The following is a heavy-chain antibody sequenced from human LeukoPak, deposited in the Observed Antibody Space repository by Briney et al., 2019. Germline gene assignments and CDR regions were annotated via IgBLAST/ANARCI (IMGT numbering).Heavy chain of an antibody. CDR1: GFSFSTQR. CDR2: INIDERIT. D-gene: IGHD2/OR15-2a*01. CDR3: VSFYETY. V-gene: IGHV3-74*01. Sequence: GGSLRLSCAASGFSFSTQRMHWVRQAPGKGLVWVSYINIDERITGYADSVKGRSTISKDNAKNTVYLQMNSLRAEDTAVYYCVSFYETYWGRGTLVTVSS. J-gene: IGHJ4*02.